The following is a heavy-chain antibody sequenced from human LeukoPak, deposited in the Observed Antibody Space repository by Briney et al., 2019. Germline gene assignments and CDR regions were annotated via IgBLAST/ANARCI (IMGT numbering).Heavy chain of an antibody. D-gene: IGHD3-10*02. CDR1: GFTVSSNY. CDR2: TYSGGRT. V-gene: IGHV3-53*01. Sequence: GGSLRLSCAASGFTVSSNYMSWVRQAPGKGLEWVSVTYSGGRTYYGDSVKGRFTVSRDNSKNTLHLQMNSLRAEDTAVYYCAELGITMIGGGWGKGTTVTISS. J-gene: IGHJ6*04. CDR3: AELGITMIGGG.